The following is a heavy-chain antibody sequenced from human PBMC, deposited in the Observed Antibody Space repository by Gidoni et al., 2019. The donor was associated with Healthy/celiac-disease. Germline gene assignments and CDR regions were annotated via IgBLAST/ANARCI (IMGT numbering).Heavy chain of an antibody. J-gene: IGHJ5*02. V-gene: IGHV1-8*01. Sequence: QVQLVQSGAEVKKPGASVKVSCKASGYTFTSYDINWVRQATGQGLEWMGWMNPNSGNTGYAQKFQGRVTMTRNTSISTAYMELSSLRSEDTAVYYCAVFAWGSITGTTSDWFDPWGQGTLVTVSS. CDR3: AVFAWGSITGTTSDWFDP. CDR2: MNPNSGNT. D-gene: IGHD1-20*01. CDR1: GYTFTSYD.